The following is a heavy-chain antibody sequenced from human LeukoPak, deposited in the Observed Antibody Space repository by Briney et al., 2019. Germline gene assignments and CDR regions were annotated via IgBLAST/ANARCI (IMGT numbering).Heavy chain of an antibody. V-gene: IGHV3-23*01. D-gene: IGHD3-22*01. Sequence: GALRPSCVVSGITLSNYGMSWVRQAAGKGLEWGAGLGGSGGRTNYADSVKGRFTISRDNPTNTLYLQMTSLSADDTAVYFCARPSLVIRVILVGFHKEAYYFDSWGQGALVTVSS. CDR3: ARPSLVIRVILVGFHKEAYYFDS. J-gene: IGHJ4*02. CDR1: GITLSNYG. CDR2: LGGSGGRT.